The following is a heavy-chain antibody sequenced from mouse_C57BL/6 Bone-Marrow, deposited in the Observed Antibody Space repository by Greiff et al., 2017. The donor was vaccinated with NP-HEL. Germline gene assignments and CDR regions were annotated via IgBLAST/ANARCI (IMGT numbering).Heavy chain of an antibody. J-gene: IGHJ4*01. Sequence: EVQVVESGGGLVQPGGSLKLSCAASGFTFSDYYMYWVRQTPEKRLEWVAYISNGGGSTYYPDTVKGRFTISRDNAKNTLYLQMSRLKSEDTAMYYCARHEDGNYFYAMDYWGQGTSVTVSS. CDR3: ARHEDGNYFYAMDY. CDR1: GFTFSDYY. V-gene: IGHV5-12*01. CDR2: ISNGGGST. D-gene: IGHD2-1*01.